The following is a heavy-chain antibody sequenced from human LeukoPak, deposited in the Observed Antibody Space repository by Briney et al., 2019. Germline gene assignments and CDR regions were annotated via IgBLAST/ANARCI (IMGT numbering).Heavy chain of an antibody. D-gene: IGHD3-16*01. Sequence: PGRSLRLSCAASGFTFSSYAMHWVRQAPGKGLEWVAVISYDGSNKYYADSVKGRFTISRDNSKNTLYLQMNSLGAEDTAVYYCARGGDYVWGSYDFDYWGQGTLVTVSS. J-gene: IGHJ4*02. CDR2: ISYDGSNK. CDR3: ARGGDYVWGSYDFDY. CDR1: GFTFSSYA. V-gene: IGHV3-30-3*01.